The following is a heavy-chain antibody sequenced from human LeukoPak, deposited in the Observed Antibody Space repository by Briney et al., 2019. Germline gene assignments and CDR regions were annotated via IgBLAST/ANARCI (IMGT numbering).Heavy chain of an antibody. D-gene: IGHD5-24*01. V-gene: IGHV3-74*01. J-gene: IGHJ4*02. Sequence: GGSLRLSCAASGFTFSSYWMHWVRQAPGKGLVWVSRINSDGSSTSYADSVKGRFTISRDNAKNTLYLQMNSLRAEDTAVYCCARRRWLQRGYYFDYWGQGTLVTVSS. CDR1: GFTFSSYW. CDR2: INSDGSST. CDR3: ARRRWLQRGYYFDY.